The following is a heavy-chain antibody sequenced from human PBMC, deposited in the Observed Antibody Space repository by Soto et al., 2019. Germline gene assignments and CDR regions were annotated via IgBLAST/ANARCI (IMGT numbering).Heavy chain of an antibody. J-gene: IGHJ4*02. CDR1: GFTFSAYT. CDR3: VKDSWDYSSRFDC. CDR2: ISNNGNTT. Sequence: GGSLRLSCSVSGFTFSAYTMHCVRQAPGKGLQYVSAISNNGNTTYYADSVKGRFTISRDNSKNTLYLQMSSLRAEDTAVYYCVKDSWDYSSRFDCWGQGTRVTVSS. D-gene: IGHD2-21*01. V-gene: IGHV3-64D*06.